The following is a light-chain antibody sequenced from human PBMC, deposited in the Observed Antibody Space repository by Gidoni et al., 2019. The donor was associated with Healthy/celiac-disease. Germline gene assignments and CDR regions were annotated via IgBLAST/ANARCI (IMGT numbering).Light chain of an antibody. Sequence: GTPGQRVTISCTGSSSNIGAGYDVHWYQQLPGTAPKLLIYGNSNRPSGVPDRFSGSKSGTSASLAITGLQAEDEADYYCQSYDSSLSGVVFGGGTKLTVL. J-gene: IGLJ2*01. CDR1: SSNIGAGYD. V-gene: IGLV1-40*01. CDR3: QSYDSSLSGVV. CDR2: GNS.